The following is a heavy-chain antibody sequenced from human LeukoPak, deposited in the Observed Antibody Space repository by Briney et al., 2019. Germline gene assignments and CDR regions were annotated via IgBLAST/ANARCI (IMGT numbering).Heavy chain of an antibody. Sequence: GGSLRLSCAASGFTLYHYGMSWVRQAPGKGLEWVAFIRYDGSNKYYADSVKGRFTISRDNSKNTLYLQMNSLRAEDTAVYYCAKGRYQLFQWDAFDIWGQGTMVTVSS. CDR3: AKGRYQLFQWDAFDI. J-gene: IGHJ3*02. CDR1: GFTLYHYG. V-gene: IGHV3-30*02. CDR2: IRYDGSNK. D-gene: IGHD2-2*01.